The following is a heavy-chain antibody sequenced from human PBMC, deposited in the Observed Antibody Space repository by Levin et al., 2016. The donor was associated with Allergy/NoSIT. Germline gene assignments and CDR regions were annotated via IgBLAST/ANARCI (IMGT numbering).Heavy chain of an antibody. Sequence: GSLRLSCAASGYSFSTYAMHWVRQVAGRGLEWVAVIWSNGINKYYVDSVKGRFSISRDNFKNTVYLQMNSLTAEDTAVYYCAPSIIVPGSLDYWGQGTQVTVSS. J-gene: IGHJ4*02. CDR2: IWSNGINK. D-gene: IGHD2/OR15-2a*01. CDR3: APSIIVPGSLDY. CDR1: GYSFSTYA. V-gene: IGHV3-33*01.